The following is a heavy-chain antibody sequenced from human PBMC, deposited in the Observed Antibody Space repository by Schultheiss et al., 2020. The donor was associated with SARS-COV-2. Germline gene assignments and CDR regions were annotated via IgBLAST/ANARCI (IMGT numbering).Heavy chain of an antibody. D-gene: IGHD6-13*01. CDR1: GYSFTNYW. V-gene: IGHV5-51*01. CDR2: IYPGDSDA. CDR3: ARLEFNSWSYNWFDP. J-gene: IGHJ5*02. Sequence: GESLKISCKGSGYSFTNYWIGWVRQMPGKGLEWVGIIYPGDSDARYSPSFQGQVTISADTSLNTVYLQWSSLKASDTAMYYCARLEFNSWSYNWFDPWGQGTLVTVSS.